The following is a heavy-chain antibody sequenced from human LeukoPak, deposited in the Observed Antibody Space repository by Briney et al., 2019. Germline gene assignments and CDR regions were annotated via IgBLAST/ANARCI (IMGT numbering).Heavy chain of an antibody. Sequence: GGSLRLSCAASGFTFSSYAMSWVRQAPGKGLEWVSAISGSGGSTYYADSVRGRFTISRDNSKNTLYLQMNSLRAEDTAVYYCAKEAGYSSGWYGGEGTYYFDYWGQGTLVTVSS. CDR1: GFTFSSYA. V-gene: IGHV3-23*01. CDR3: AKEAGYSSGWYGGEGTYYFDY. CDR2: ISGSGGST. D-gene: IGHD6-19*01. J-gene: IGHJ4*02.